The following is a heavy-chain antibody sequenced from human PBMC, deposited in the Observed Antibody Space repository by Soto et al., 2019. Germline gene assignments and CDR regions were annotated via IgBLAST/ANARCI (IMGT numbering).Heavy chain of an antibody. J-gene: IGHJ3*02. CDR2: IIPIFGTA. CDR1: GGTFSSYA. CDR3: ARVATRYAAFDI. D-gene: IGHD5-12*01. Sequence: SVKVSCKASGGTFSSYAISWVRQAPGQGLEWMGGIIPIFGTANYAQKFQGRVTITADESTSTAYMELSGLRSEDTPVYYCARVATRYAAFDIWGQGTMVTVSS. V-gene: IGHV1-69*13.